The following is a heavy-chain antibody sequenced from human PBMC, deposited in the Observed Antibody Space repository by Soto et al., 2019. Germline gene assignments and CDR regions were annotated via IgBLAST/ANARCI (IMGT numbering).Heavy chain of an antibody. V-gene: IGHV2-5*02. Sequence: QITLKESGPTLVKPTQTLTLTCPVSGFSLSTSGVGVAWIRLPPGKALQWLGIIYWDDDKRYSPSLSSRLTITKDSSKNQVVLSMANMQSVDTATYFCAHFAYYGSASLDNWGQGTLVSVSS. CDR3: AHFAYYGSASLDN. CDR1: GFSLSTSGVG. CDR2: IYWDDDK. J-gene: IGHJ4*02. D-gene: IGHD3-10*01.